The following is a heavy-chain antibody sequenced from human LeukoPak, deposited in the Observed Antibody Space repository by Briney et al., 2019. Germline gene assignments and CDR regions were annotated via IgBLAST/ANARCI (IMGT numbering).Heavy chain of an antibody. CDR3: AGTTYYYDASGHQIDDSLIV. J-gene: IGHJ3*01. D-gene: IGHD3-22*01. V-gene: IGHV4-4*07. CDR2: IFTSGFT. Sequence: SETLSLTCTVSSDSITNYYWAWIRQPAGKGLELIGRIFTSGFTTYDPSLKSRVSMSFDTSNNQSSLKLNSVTAADTAVYYCAGTTYYYDASGHQIDDSLIVWGLGTRVTVSS. CDR1: SDSITNYY.